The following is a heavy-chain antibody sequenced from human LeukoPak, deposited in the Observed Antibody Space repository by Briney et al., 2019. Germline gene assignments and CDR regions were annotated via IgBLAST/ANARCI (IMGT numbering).Heavy chain of an antibody. Sequence: GGSLRLSCAASGFTVSSNYMSWVRQAPGKGLEWVSFISGSTGSTNHADSVKGRFTISRDNSKNTLYLQMNSLRLEDTAVYYCAKHLIRGATSWFDPWGQGTLVTVSS. CDR2: ISGSTGST. CDR1: GFTVSSNY. CDR3: AKHLIRGATSWFDP. J-gene: IGHJ5*02. D-gene: IGHD3-10*01. V-gene: IGHV3-23*01.